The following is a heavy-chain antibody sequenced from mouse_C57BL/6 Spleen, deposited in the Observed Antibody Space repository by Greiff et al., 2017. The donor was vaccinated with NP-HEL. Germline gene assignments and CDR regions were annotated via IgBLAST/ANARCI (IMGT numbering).Heavy chain of an antibody. CDR1: GYTFTSYT. CDR3: ARDAGYSFAY. CDR2: INPSSGYT. Sequence: QVQLPQSGAELARPGASVKMSCKASGYTFTSYTMHWVKQRPGQGLEWIGYINPSSGYTKYNQKFKDKATLTADKSSSTAYMQLSSLTSEDSAVYYCARDAGYSFAYWGQGTLVTVSA. J-gene: IGHJ3*01. D-gene: IGHD2-3*01. V-gene: IGHV1-4*01.